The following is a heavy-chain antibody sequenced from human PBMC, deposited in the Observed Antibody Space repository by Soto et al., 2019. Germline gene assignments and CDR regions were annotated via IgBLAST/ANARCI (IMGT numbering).Heavy chain of an antibody. Sequence: GSLRLSCAASGFTFSSYAMSWVRQAPGKGLEWVSAISGSGGSTYYADSVKGRFTISRDNSKNTLYLQMNSLRADDTAVYFCAKGPQYYYDSSGFSRYWGQAPRVT. J-gene: IGHJ4*02. D-gene: IGHD3-22*01. CDR3: AKGPQYYYDSSGFSRY. V-gene: IGHV3-23*01. CDR1: GFTFSSYA. CDR2: ISGSGGST.